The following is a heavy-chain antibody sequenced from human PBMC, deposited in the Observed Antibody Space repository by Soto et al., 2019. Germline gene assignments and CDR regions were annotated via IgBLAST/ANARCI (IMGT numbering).Heavy chain of an antibody. Sequence: SETLSLTCTVSGGSISSGGYYWSWIRQHPGKGLEWIGYIYYSGSTYYNPSLKSRVTISVDTSKNQFSLKLSSVTAADTAVYYCAREKVLYGDHPLRGMDVWGQGTTVTVSS. CDR2: IYYSGST. CDR3: AREKVLYGDHPLRGMDV. V-gene: IGHV4-31*03. D-gene: IGHD4-17*01. J-gene: IGHJ6*02. CDR1: GGSISSGGYY.